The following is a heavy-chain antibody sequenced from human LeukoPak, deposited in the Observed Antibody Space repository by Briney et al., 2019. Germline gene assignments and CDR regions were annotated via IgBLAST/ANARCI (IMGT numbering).Heavy chain of an antibody. V-gene: IGHV1-46*01. CDR3: ARGYSSGFGN. J-gene: IGHJ4*02. Sequence: VASLKLSCKASGYSFTSHYIHWVRQAPGQGLEWMGIINPSRGSTSYAQKFQGRVTVTRDTSTSTVYMDLSSLGSEDTAVYYCARGYSSGFGNWGQGTLVTVSS. D-gene: IGHD6-19*01. CDR1: GYSFTSHY. CDR2: INPSRGST.